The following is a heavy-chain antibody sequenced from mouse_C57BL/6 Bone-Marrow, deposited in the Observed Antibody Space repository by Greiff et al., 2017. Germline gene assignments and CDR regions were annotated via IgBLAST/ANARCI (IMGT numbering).Heavy chain of an antibody. V-gene: IGHV1-81*01. Sequence: VQLQQSGAELARPGASVKLSCKASGYTFTSYGISWVKQRTGQGLEWIGEIYPSSGNTYYNEKFKGQATLTADKSSSTAYMELRSLTSEDSAVYFCNYGSSCRYYAMDYWGQGTSVTVSS. J-gene: IGHJ4*01. CDR3: NYGSSCRYYAMDY. CDR1: GYTFTSYG. CDR2: IYPSSGNT. D-gene: IGHD1-1*01.